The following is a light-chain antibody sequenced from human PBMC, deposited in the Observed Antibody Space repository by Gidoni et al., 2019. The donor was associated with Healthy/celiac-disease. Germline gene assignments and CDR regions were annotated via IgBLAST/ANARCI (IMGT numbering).Light chain of an antibody. V-gene: IGKV1-33*01. J-gene: IGKJ3*01. CDR2: DAS. CDR3: QQYDNLLFT. CDR1: QDINNY. Sequence: DIQMTQSPSSLSASVGDRVTITCQASQDINNYLNWYQQKPGKAPKLLIYDASNLETGVPSRFSGSGSGTDFTFTIISLQPEDIATYYCQQYDNLLFTFGPGTKVDIK.